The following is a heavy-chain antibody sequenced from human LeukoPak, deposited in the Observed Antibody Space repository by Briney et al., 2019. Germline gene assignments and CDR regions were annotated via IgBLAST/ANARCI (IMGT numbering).Heavy chain of an antibody. Sequence: ASVKVSCKTSGYTFTTYHIHWGRQAPGQGLEWRGVINPSGGSTTYAPKFQGRVTMTRDMYKSTVYMEMSSLSSEDTAVYYCARRKGVAVPGLGYWGQGTLVTVSS. CDR2: INPSGGST. V-gene: IGHV1-46*01. J-gene: IGHJ4*02. CDR1: GYTFTTYH. CDR3: ARRKGVAVPGLGY. D-gene: IGHD6-19*01.